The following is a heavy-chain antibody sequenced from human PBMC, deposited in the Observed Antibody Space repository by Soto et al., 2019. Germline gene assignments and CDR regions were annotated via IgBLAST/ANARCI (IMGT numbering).Heavy chain of an antibody. V-gene: IGHV3-48*01. D-gene: IGHD6-6*01. CDR2: ISSSSSTI. CDR1: GFTFSSYS. J-gene: IGHJ4*02. Sequence: GGSLRLSCAASGFTFSSYSMNWVRQAPGKGLEWVSYISSSSSTIYYADSVKGRFTISRDNAKNSLYLQMNSLRAEDTAVYYCARDLQKARQEVFDYWGQGTLVTVSS. CDR3: ARDLQKARQEVFDY.